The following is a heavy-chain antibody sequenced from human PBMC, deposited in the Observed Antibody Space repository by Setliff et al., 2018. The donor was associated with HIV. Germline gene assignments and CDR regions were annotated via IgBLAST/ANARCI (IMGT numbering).Heavy chain of an antibody. Sequence: PSETLSLTCTVSGGSISSSSHYWGWIRQPPGKGLEWIGSIYYSGSTYYNPSLKSRVTISVDTSKNQFSLKLSSVTAADTAVYYCARAIRLLSRGSGSHHAFDIWGQGTMVTVSS. D-gene: IGHD3-10*01. CDR2: IYYSGST. J-gene: IGHJ3*02. CDR1: GGSISSSSHY. CDR3: ARAIRLLSRGSGSHHAFDI. V-gene: IGHV4-39*07.